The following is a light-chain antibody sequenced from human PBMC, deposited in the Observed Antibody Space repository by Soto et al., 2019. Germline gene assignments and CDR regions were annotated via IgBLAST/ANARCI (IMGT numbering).Light chain of an antibody. V-gene: IGLV1-44*01. CDR2: KND. J-gene: IGLJ1*01. CDR1: TSNIGNNK. CDR3: AAWDERLSGYV. Sequence: QSVLAQPPSASVTPEQRVTFSCSGSTSNIGNNKVNWYQQFPGMAPTLLIYKNDQRPSGVPDRFSGSRSGTSASLAISGLQSEHEADYYCAAWDERLSGYVSGSGTKVTV.